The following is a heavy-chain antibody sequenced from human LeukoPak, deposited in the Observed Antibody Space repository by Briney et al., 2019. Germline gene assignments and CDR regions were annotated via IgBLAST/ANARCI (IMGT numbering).Heavy chain of an antibody. D-gene: IGHD3-10*01. J-gene: IGHJ4*02. CDR2: ISYDGSNK. Sequence: GGSLRLSCAASGFPFSTYNMNWVRQAPGKGPEWVAVISYDGSNKYYADSVKGRFTISRDNAKNSLYLQMNSLRAEDTAVYYCARAMVRGYGTYFDYWGQGTLVTVSS. CDR1: GFPFSTYN. CDR3: ARAMVRGYGTYFDY. V-gene: IGHV3-30*03.